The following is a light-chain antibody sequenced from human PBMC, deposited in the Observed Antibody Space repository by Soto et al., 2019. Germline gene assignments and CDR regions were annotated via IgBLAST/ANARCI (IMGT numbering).Light chain of an antibody. V-gene: IGKV3-15*01. CDR2: GAS. CDR1: QSVSSN. CDR3: QQYNNWPPYT. Sequence: EIVMTQSPATLSVSPGERATLFCRASQSVSSNLAWYQQKPGQAPRLLIYGASTRATGIPARFSGSGSGTECTLPITSLQSEDFALYYCQQYNNWPPYTFGQGTKLEIK. J-gene: IGKJ2*01.